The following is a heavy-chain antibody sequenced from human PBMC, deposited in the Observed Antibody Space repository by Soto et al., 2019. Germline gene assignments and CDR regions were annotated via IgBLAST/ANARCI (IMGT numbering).Heavy chain of an antibody. D-gene: IGHD2-15*01. CDR3: ARAPHCSGGSCYVSNWFDP. CDR1: GASISSYY. CDR2: TYYSGST. J-gene: IGHJ5*02. V-gene: IGHV4-59*01. Sequence: SETLSLTCTVSGASISSYYWSWIRQPPGKGLEWIGYTYYSGSTNYNPSLKSRVTISVDTSKNQFSLKLSSVTAADTAVYYCARAPHCSGGSCYVSNWFDPWGQGTLVTVSS.